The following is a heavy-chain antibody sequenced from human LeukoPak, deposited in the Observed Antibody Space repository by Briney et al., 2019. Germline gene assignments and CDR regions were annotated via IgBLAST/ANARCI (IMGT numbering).Heavy chain of an antibody. J-gene: IGHJ4*02. CDR1: GFTVSSNY. CDR2: ISGSGGST. D-gene: IGHD3-9*01. Sequence: GGSLRLSCAASGFTVSSNYMSWVRQAPGKGLEWVSGISGSGGSTYYADSVKGRFTISRDNSKNTLYLQMNSLTDEDTAVYYCAREVPGRYFDWSTTNYFDYWGQGTLVTVSS. V-gene: IGHV3-23*01. CDR3: AREVPGRYFDWSTTNYFDY.